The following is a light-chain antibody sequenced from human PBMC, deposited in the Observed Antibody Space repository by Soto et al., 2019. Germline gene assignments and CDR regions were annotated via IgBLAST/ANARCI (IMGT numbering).Light chain of an antibody. CDR2: KAS. CDR1: QSISTW. J-gene: IGKJ1*01. V-gene: IGKV1-5*03. Sequence: DIQMTQSPSTLSASVGDRVTITCRASQSISTWLAWYQQKPGKAPKVLIYKASSLERGVPSRFSGSGSGTEITLTISSLQPDDFATYYCQQYNSYSFGQGTKVDIK. CDR3: QQYNSYS.